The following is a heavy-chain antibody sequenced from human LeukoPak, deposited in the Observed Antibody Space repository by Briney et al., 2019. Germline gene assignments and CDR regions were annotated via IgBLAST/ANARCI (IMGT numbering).Heavy chain of an antibody. CDR3: ARQKSHPYYHDSGSRSFDY. Sequence: KPSETLSLTCTVSGGSISSSYYYWGWIRQPPGKGLEWIGSIFYSGSTNNNPSLKSRVTIFVETSKNQFSLKLSSVTAADTAVYYCARQKSHPYYHDSGSRSFDYWGQGILVAVSS. CDR2: IFYSGST. V-gene: IGHV4-39*01. D-gene: IGHD3-10*01. CDR1: GGSISSSYYY. J-gene: IGHJ4*02.